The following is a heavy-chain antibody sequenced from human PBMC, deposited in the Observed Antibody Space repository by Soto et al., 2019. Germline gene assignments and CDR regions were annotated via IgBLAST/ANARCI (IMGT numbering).Heavy chain of an antibody. J-gene: IGHJ6*02. CDR2: ISAYNGNT. D-gene: IGHD3-10*01. V-gene: IGHV1-18*01. Sequence: QVQLVQSGAEVKKPGASVKVSCKASGYTFTSYGISWVRQAPGQGLEWMGWISAYNGNTNYAQKLQGRVTMTTDTSTSTXXMXLXXLRSDDTAVYYCARDSAYYYGSGSYYNYYYYGMDVWGQGTTVTVSS. CDR1: GYTFTSYG. CDR3: ARDSAYYYGSGSYYNYYYYGMDV.